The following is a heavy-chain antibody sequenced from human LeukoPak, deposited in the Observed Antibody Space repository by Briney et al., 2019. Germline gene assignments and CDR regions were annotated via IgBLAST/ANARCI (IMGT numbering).Heavy chain of an antibody. D-gene: IGHD1-26*01. J-gene: IGHJ4*02. CDR3: AREWELRI. CDR1: GFTVSSNF. V-gene: IGHV3-53*01. CDR2: IYSGGYT. Sequence: GGSLRLSCAASGFTVSSNFMTWVRQAPGKGLEWVSVIYSGGYTYYADSVKGRFTISRDSSKNTLYLQMNSLRAEDTAVYYCAREWELRIWGQGTLVTVSS.